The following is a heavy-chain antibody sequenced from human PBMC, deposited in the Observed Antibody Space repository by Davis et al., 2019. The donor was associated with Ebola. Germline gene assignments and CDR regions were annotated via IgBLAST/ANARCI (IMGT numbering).Heavy chain of an antibody. CDR3: ARGGIAVAAPGAFDI. CDR2: INPSVGST. Sequence: ASVKVSCKASGYTFTSYYMHWVRQAPGQGLEWMGIINPSVGSTSYAQKFQGRVTMTRDTSTSTVYMELSSLRSEDTALYYCARGGIAVAAPGAFDIWGQGTMVTVSS. V-gene: IGHV1-46*03. D-gene: IGHD6-19*01. J-gene: IGHJ3*02. CDR1: GYTFTSYY.